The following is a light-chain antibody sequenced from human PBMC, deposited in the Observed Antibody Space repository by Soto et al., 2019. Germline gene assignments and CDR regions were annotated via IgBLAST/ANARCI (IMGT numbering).Light chain of an antibody. CDR2: DAS. V-gene: IGKV3-20*01. CDR1: QNLSRYF. J-gene: IGKJ1*01. CDR3: QQCGTSPRT. Sequence: EDGLNQSAGALSLSPGDRASLSCRASQNLSRYFLAWYQHKPGQAPRLLIHDASSRATGISDRFTGSGSGTDFTLTITTLEPEDFAVYYCQQCGTSPRTFGQGTKVDIK.